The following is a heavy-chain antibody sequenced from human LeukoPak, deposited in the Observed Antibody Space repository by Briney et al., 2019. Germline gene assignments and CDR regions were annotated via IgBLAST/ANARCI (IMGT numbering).Heavy chain of an antibody. Sequence: EASVKVSCTASGGTFSSYAISWVRQAPGQGLEWMGGIIPIFGTANYAQKFQGRVTITADEPTSTAYMELSSLRSEDTAVYYCARDLGDAFDIWGQGTMVTVSS. D-gene: IGHD7-27*01. CDR3: ARDLGDAFDI. J-gene: IGHJ3*02. CDR2: IIPIFGTA. V-gene: IGHV1-69*01. CDR1: GGTFSSYA.